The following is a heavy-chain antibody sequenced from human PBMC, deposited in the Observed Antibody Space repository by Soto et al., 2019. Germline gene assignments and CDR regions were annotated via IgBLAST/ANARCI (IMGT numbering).Heavy chain of an antibody. V-gene: IGHV1-18*01. CDR1: CCTFTSYG. Sequence: ASVKVCCKSSCCTFTSYGISLFRHYTGQGLEWMGWISAYNGNTNYAQKLQGRVTMTTDTSTSTAYMELRSLRSDDTAVYYCARDGEYSSSIEFAYWGQGTLVTVSS. J-gene: IGHJ4*02. D-gene: IGHD6-6*01. CDR3: ARDGEYSSSIEFAY. CDR2: ISAYNGNT.